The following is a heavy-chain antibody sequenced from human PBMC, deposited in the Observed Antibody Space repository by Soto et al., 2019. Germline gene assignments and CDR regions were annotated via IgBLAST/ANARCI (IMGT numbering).Heavy chain of an antibody. J-gene: IGHJ6*02. CDR3: ATPYYDILTGYQGYYYYGMDV. D-gene: IGHD3-9*01. CDR2: IIPIFGTA. CDR1: GGTFSSYA. Sequence: SVKVSCKASGGTFSSYAISWVRQAPGQGLEWMGGIIPIFGTANYAQKFQGRVTITVDKSTSTAYMELSSLRSEDTAVYYCATPYYDILTGYQGYYYYGMDVWGQGTTVTVSS. V-gene: IGHV1-69*06.